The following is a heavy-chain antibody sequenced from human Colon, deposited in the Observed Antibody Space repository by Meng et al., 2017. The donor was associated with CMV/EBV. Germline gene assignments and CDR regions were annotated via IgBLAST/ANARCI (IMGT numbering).Heavy chain of an antibody. CDR2: DYYSGSA. V-gene: IGHV4-59*11. J-gene: IGHJ4*02. D-gene: IGHD1-1*01. CDR3: ARGIGHASNNSHDF. CDR1: GDSLSSHY. Sequence: SETLSLTCTVSGDSLSSHYWSWIRQSPGKGLEWMGYDYYSGSATYSDSFRSRITIAVDMPKNQVSLNLRSGTAADTAMYFCARGIGHASNNSHDFWGQGTLVTVSS.